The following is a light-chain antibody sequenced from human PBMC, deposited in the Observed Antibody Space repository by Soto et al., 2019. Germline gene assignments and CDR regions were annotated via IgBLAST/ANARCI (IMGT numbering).Light chain of an antibody. V-gene: IGKV3-20*01. CDR1: QSVAGN. CDR2: GVS. CDR3: QQYGSSWT. J-gene: IGKJ1*01. Sequence: EIVMTQSPATLSVSPGETATLSCRASQSVAGNLAWYQQKPGQPPRLLIYGVSDRATGIPDRFSGSGSGTDFTLTISRLEPEDIALYYCQQYGSSWTFGQGTKWISN.